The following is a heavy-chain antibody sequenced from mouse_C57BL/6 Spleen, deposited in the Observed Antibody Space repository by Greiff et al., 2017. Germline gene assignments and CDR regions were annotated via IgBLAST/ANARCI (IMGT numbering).Heavy chain of an antibody. D-gene: IGHD1-1*01. Sequence: QVTLQECGPGILQSSQTLSLTCSFSGFSLSTSGMGVSWIRQPSGKGLEWLAHIYWDDDKRYSPSLKSRLTISKDTSRNQVCLKITSVDTVDTATYDCARNEESGVVPFAYWGQGTLVTVSA. V-gene: IGHV8-12*01. CDR1: GFSLSTSGMG. CDR3: ARNEESGVVPFAY. CDR2: IYWDDDK. J-gene: IGHJ3*01.